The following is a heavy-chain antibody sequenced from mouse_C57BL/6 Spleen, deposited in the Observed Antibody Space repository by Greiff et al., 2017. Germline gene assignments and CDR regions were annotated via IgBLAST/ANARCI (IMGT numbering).Heavy chain of an antibody. CDR1: GYTFTSYW. CDR3: AREDYYGSSYDDY. CDR2: IYPGSGST. V-gene: IGHV1-55*01. Sequence: VQLQQPGAELVKPGASVKMSCKASGYTFTSYWITWVKQRPGQGLEWIGDIYPGSGSTNYNEKFKSKATLTVDTSSSTAYMQLSSLTSEVSAVYYCAREDYYGSSYDDYWGQGTTLTVSS. J-gene: IGHJ2*01. D-gene: IGHD1-1*01.